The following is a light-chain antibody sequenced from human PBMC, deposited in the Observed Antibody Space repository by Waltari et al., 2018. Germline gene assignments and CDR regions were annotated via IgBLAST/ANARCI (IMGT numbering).Light chain of an antibody. J-gene: IGLJ3*02. CDR3: SSYAGSNNLGV. CDR1: SSDVGAYNY. V-gene: IGLV2-8*01. Sequence: QSALTQPPSASGSPGQSVSISCTGTSSDVGAYNYVSWYQLHPGKAPKLMIYEVYTRPSGVPDRFSGSKSGNSASLTVSGLQAEDEADYYCSSYAGSNNLGVFGGGTKLTVL. CDR2: EVY.